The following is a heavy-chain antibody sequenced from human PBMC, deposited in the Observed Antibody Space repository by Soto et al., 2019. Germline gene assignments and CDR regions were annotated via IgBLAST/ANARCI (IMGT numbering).Heavy chain of an antibody. V-gene: IGHV3-23*01. CDR3: AKNPSDYDILTGYYKDY. CDR1: GFTFSSYA. D-gene: IGHD3-9*01. J-gene: IGHJ4*02. Sequence: PGGSLRLSCAASGFTFSSYAMSWVRQAPGKGLEWVSAISGSGGSTYYADSVKGRFTISRDNSKNTLYLQMNSLRAEDTAVYYCAKNPSDYDILTGYYKDYWGQGTLVTVSS. CDR2: ISGSGGST.